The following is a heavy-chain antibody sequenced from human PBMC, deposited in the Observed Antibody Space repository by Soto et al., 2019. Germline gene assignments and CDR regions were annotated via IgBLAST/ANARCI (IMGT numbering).Heavy chain of an antibody. D-gene: IGHD3-16*01. CDR1: GDSISSNGHH. J-gene: IGHJ4*02. V-gene: IGHV4-39*01. CDR2: TSYSGNT. Sequence: SETLSLTCIVSGDSISSNGHHWGWIRQPPGKGLEWIGSTSYSGNTHYNPSLQSRVTISIDTSKNQLSLKLSSVTAADTAVYYCARLRGLGVVSPYFDYWGRGALVTVSS. CDR3: ARLRGLGVVSPYFDY.